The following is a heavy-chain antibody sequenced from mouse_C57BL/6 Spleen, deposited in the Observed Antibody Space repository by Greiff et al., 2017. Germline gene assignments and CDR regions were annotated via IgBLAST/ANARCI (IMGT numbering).Heavy chain of an antibody. D-gene: IGHD1-1*01. Sequence: VKLQQSGPGLVPPSQSLSIPCTVSGFSLTSYGVHLVRQSPGKGLEWLGVLWSGGSTDYNAACISRLSSSKDNSKSQVFFKMNSLQADDTAIYYCATHYYGRSYGARDDWGQGTSVTAAS. J-gene: IGHJ4*01. CDR2: LWSGGST. CDR1: GFSLTSYG. V-gene: IGHV2-2*01. CDR3: ATHYYGRSYGARDD.